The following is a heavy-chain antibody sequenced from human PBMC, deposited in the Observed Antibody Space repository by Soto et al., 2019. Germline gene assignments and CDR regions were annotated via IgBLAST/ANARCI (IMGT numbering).Heavy chain of an antibody. Sequence: SETLSLTCTVSGGSISSSSYYWGWIRQPPGKGLEWIGSISYTGTAYYDPSLKSRVTISVDTSKSQLSLKLSSVTAADTAVYYCARRTYSYGYDYFDYWGQGALVTVS. D-gene: IGHD5-18*01. V-gene: IGHV4-39*01. J-gene: IGHJ4*02. CDR3: ARRTYSYGYDYFDY. CDR2: ISYTGTA. CDR1: GGSISSSSYY.